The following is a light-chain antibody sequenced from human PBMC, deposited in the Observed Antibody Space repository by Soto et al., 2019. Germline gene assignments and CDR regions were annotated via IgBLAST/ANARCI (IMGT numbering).Light chain of an antibody. Sequence: DIQMTQSPSSVSASVGDRVTITCRASQGISSWLAWYQQKPGKVPKLLIYATSSLHSGVPSRFSGSGSGTGFTLTISSLQPEDFATYFCQQSYNMPWTFGQGTKVDIK. CDR1: QGISSW. V-gene: IGKV1-12*01. CDR2: ATS. J-gene: IGKJ1*01. CDR3: QQSYNMPWT.